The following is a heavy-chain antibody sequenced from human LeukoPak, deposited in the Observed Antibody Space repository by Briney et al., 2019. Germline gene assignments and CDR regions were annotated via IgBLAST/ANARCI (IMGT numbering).Heavy chain of an antibody. D-gene: IGHD3-22*01. J-gene: IGHJ4*02. CDR3: ARGTDAYYYDSSDIDY. CDR1: GYTFTSYY. Sequence: GASVKVSCKASGYTFTSYYMHWVRQAPGQGLEWMRIINPSGGSTSYAQKFQGRVTMTRDTSTSTVYMELSSLRSEDTSVYYCARGTDAYYYDSSDIDYWGQGTLVTVSS. CDR2: INPSGGST. V-gene: IGHV1-46*01.